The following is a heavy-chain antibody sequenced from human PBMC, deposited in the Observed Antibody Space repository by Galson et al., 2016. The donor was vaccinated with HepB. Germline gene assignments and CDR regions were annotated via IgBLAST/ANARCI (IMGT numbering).Heavy chain of an antibody. V-gene: IGHV1-2*02. D-gene: IGHD3-10*01. CDR1: GYTFSGYY. CDR3: ARDRYYGSGRGMDV. Sequence: SCKASGYTFSGYYMHWVRPAPGQGLEWMGWMNPNSGGTNYAQKFQGRVTMTRDTSFSTAYMELSRLRSDDTAVYYCARDRYYGSGRGMDVWGRGTTVTVSS. J-gene: IGHJ6*04. CDR2: MNPNSGGT.